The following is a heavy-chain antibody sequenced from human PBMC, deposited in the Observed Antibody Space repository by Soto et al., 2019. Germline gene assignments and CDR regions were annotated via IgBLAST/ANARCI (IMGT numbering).Heavy chain of an antibody. CDR3: ARVDGSGSYYKG. V-gene: IGHV3-72*01. D-gene: IGHD3-10*01. CDR2: TRNKANSYTT. Sequence: EVQLVESGGGLVQPGGSLRLSSAASGFTFSDHYMDWVRQAPGKGLEWVGRTRNKANSYTTEYAASVKGRFTISRDDSKNSLYLQMNSLKTEDTAVYYCARVDGSGSYYKGWGQGTLVTVSS. J-gene: IGHJ4*02. CDR1: GFTFSDHY.